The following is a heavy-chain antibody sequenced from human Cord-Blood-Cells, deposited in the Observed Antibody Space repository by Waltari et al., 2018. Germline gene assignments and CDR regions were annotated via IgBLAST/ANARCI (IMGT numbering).Heavy chain of an antibody. Sequence: QLQLQESGPGLVKPSETLSLTCTVSGGSISSSSYYWGWIRQPPGKGLEGIGRIYYSGCTYYNPSLKSRFTISVETSKNQSSLKLSSVTAAVTAMNYCARHRTGEAEFEIWGEGTMVNGSS. D-gene: IGHD3-16*01. CDR2: IYYSGCT. CDR1: GGSISSSSYY. V-gene: IGHV4-39*01. J-gene: IGHJ3*02. CDR3: ARHRTGEAEFEI.